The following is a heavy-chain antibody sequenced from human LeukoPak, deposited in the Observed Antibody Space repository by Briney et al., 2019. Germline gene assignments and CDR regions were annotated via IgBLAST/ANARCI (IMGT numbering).Heavy chain of an antibody. D-gene: IGHD3-3*01. CDR2: IYYSGST. CDR3: ARTYYDFWSGHYAPYYMDV. J-gene: IGHJ6*03. V-gene: IGHV4-59*01. CDR1: GGSISSYY. Sequence: SETLSLTCTVSGGSISSYYWSWIRQPPGKGLEWIGYIYYSGSTNHNPSLKSRVTISVDTSKNQFSLKLSSVTAADTAVYYCARTYYDFWSGHYAPYYMDVWGKGTTVTVS.